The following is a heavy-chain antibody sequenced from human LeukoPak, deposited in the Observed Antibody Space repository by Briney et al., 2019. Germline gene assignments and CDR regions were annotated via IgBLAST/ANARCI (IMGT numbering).Heavy chain of an antibody. CDR1: GCSISSYY. CDR2: IYYSGST. D-gene: IGHD6-6*01. CDR3: ARNYDDYSSSPDYFDY. V-gene: IGHV4-59*01. J-gene: IGHJ4*02. Sequence: PSETLTLTCAASGCSISSYYRSWIRQPPGKGLEWVGYIYYSGSTNYKPSLKSRVTISVDTSKNQFSLKLSSVTAADTAVYYCARNYDDYSSSPDYFDYWGQGTLVTVSS.